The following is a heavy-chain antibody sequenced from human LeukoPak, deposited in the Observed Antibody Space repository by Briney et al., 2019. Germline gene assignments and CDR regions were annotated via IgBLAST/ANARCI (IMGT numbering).Heavy chain of an antibody. CDR3: ARVSSGWSPSLSVTHYFDS. CDR2: TYYRSKWYN. V-gene: IGHV6-1*01. D-gene: IGHD6-13*01. CDR1: GDSASSNSAA. J-gene: IGHJ4*02. Sequence: SQTLSLTCAISGDSASSNSAAWNWIRQSPSRGLEWLGRTYYRSKWYNDFAVSVKSRIAINPDTSKNQFSLQLTSVTPEDTAVYYCARVSSGWSPSLSVTHYFDSWGQGALVTVSS.